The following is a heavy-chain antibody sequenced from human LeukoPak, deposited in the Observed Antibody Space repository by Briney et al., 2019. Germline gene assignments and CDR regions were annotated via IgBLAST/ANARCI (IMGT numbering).Heavy chain of an antibody. V-gene: IGHV5-51*01. Sequence: GESLKISCKGSGYSFTSYWIGWVRQMPGKGLEWMGIIYPGDSDTRYSPSFQGQVTISADKSISTAYLQWSSLKASDTAMYYCARIQGNWNYPAQDAFDIWGQGTMVTVSS. CDR1: GYSFTSYW. D-gene: IGHD1-7*01. J-gene: IGHJ3*02. CDR2: IYPGDSDT. CDR3: ARIQGNWNYPAQDAFDI.